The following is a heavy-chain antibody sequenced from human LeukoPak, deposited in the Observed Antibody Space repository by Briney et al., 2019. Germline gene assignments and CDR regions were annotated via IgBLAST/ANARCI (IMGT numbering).Heavy chain of an antibody. CDR1: GGSFSGYY. V-gene: IGHV4-34*01. J-gene: IGHJ3*02. CDR2: INHSGST. CDR3: ARVIKDSSFPAFDI. D-gene: IGHD3-22*01. Sequence: PSETLSLTCAVYGGSFSGYYWSWIRQPPGKGVEWSGEINHSGSTNYNPSLKSRVTISVDTSKNQFSLKLSSVTAADTAVYYCARVIKDSSFPAFDIWGQGTMVTVSS.